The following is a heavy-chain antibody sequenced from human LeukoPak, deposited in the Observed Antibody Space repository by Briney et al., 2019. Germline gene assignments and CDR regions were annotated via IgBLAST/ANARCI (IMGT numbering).Heavy chain of an antibody. V-gene: IGHV3-30*18. Sequence: GGSLRLSCAASGFXFSSYGIHWVRQAPGKGLEWVAVISYDGSNKYYADSVKGRFTISRDNSKNTLYLQMNSLRAEDTAVYYCAKPDYYDSSGYPTWGQGTLVTVSS. CDR3: AKPDYYDSSGYPT. J-gene: IGHJ5*02. CDR1: GFXFSSYG. CDR2: ISYDGSNK. D-gene: IGHD3-22*01.